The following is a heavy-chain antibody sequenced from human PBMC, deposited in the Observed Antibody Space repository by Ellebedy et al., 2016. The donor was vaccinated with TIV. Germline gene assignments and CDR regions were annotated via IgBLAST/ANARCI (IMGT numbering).Heavy chain of an antibody. CDR3: ARGGITGTTGFDY. CDR2: INPNSGGT. CDR1: GYTFTGYY. V-gene: IGHV1-2*02. Sequence: ASVKVSXKASGYTFTGYYMHWVRQAPGQGLEWMGWINPNSGGTNYAQKFQGRVTMTRDTSISTAYMELSRLRSDDTAVYYCARGGITGTTGFDYWGQGTLVTVSS. D-gene: IGHD1-7*01. J-gene: IGHJ4*02.